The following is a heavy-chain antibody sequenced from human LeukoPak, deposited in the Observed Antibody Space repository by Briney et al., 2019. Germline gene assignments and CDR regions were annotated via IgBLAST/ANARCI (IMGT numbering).Heavy chain of an antibody. D-gene: IGHD6-19*01. CDR2: ISGSGGST. CDR3: ARVEGDSSGWYPFDY. V-gene: IGHV3-23*01. Sequence: GGSLRLSCAASGFTFSSYAMSWVRQAPGKGLEWVSAISGSGGSTYYADSVKGRFTISRDNSKNTLYLQMNSLRAEDTAVYYCARVEGDSSGWYPFDYWGQGTLVTVSS. CDR1: GFTFSSYA. J-gene: IGHJ4*02.